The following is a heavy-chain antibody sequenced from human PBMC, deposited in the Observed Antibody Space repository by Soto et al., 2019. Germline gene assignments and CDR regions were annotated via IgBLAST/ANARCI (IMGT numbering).Heavy chain of an antibody. J-gene: IGHJ4*02. V-gene: IGHV4-39*01. D-gene: IGHD3-10*01. Sequence: QLQLQESGPGLVKPSETLSLTCTVSGGSISNSNYYWGWIRQPPGRGLEWIGSIYYRGSTYYNPSLKSRVPLSVDTSKNQFSLKLSSVTAADTAVYYCARQAEYYGAGSYFDYWGQGTLVTVSS. CDR3: ARQAEYYGAGSYFDY. CDR1: GGSISNSNYY. CDR2: IYYRGST.